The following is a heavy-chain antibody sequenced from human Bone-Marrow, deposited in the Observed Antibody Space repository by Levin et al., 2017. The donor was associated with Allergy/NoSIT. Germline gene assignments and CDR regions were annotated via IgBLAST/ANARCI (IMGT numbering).Heavy chain of an antibody. Sequence: RASETLSLTCSVSGDSISSNTYYWTWIRQHPGKGLESIGYIYNNGPTHYNPSLQSRVTISVDTSNNQFSLKLTSVTAADTAIYYCAALNRITRWTVDSWGQGTLVTVSS. CDR3: AALNRITRWTVDS. J-gene: IGHJ5*01. CDR1: GDSISSNTYY. CDR2: IYNNGPT. D-gene: IGHD3-10*01. V-gene: IGHV4-31*03.